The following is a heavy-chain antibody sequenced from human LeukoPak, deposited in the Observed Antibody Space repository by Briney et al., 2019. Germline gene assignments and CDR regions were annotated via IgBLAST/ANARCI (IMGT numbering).Heavy chain of an antibody. CDR2: INHRGST. V-gene: IGHV4-34*01. CDR1: GGSFSGYY. J-gene: IGHJ4*02. CDR3: ARQGRDGYNYFDY. D-gene: IGHD5-24*01. Sequence: SETLSLTCAVYGGSFSGYYWSWIRQPPGKGLEWIGEINHRGSTNYNPSLKSRVTISVDTSKNQFSLKLSSVTAADTAVYYCARQGRDGYNYFDYWGQGTLVTVSS.